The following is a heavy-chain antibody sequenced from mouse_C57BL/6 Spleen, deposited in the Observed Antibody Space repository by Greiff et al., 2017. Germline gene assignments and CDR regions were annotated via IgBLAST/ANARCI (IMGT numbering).Heavy chain of an antibody. J-gene: IGHJ4*01. D-gene: IGHD2-4*01. CDR3: ARPYDYDEGVYAMDY. CDR1: GYTFTSYW. Sequence: VKLQQPGAELVRPGSSVKLSCKASGYTFTSYWMHWVKQRPIQGLEWIGNIDPSDSETHYNQKFKDKATLTVDKSSSTAYMQLSSLTSEDSAVYYCARPYDYDEGVYAMDYWGQGTSVTVSS. V-gene: IGHV1-52*01. CDR2: IDPSDSET.